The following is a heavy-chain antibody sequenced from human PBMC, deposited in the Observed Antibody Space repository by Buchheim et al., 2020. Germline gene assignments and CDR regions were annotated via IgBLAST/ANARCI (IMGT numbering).Heavy chain of an antibody. CDR2: ISGSGGST. D-gene: IGHD6-13*01. Sequence: EVQLLESGGGLVQPGGSLRLSCAASGFTFSSYAMSWVRQAPGKGLEWVSAISGSGGSTYYADSVKGRFTISRDNSKNTLYLQMNSLRAEDTAVYYCAKVGGGSSGYSSSWLNDYWGQGTL. J-gene: IGHJ4*02. CDR1: GFTFSSYA. V-gene: IGHV3-23*01. CDR3: AKVGGGSSGYSSSWLNDY.